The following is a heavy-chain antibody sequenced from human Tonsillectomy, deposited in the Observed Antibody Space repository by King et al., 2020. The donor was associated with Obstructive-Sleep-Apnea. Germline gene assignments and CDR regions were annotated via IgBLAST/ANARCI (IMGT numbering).Heavy chain of an antibody. Sequence: VQLQESGPGLVKPSETLSLTCTVSGGSISSYHWSWIRQPPGKGLEWFGHIYYSGGTNYNPSLKSRVTISVDTSKNQFTPQLSSVTAADTAVYYCERLTDDYGGNSAWGQGTMVTVSS. CDR1: GGSISSYH. CDR2: IYYSGGT. J-gene: IGHJ3*01. CDR3: ERLTDDYGGNSA. D-gene: IGHD4-23*01. V-gene: IGHV4-59*08.